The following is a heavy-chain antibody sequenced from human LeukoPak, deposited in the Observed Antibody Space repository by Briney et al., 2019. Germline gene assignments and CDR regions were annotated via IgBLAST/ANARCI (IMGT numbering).Heavy chain of an antibody. D-gene: IGHD5-12*01. CDR3: ARDHGGYETECYFDY. V-gene: IGHV3-48*04. Sequence: PGGSLRLSCAASGFTFSSYSMNWVRQAPGKGLEWVSYISSSSSTIYYADSVKGRFTISRDNAKNSLYLQMNSLRAEDTAVYYCARDHGGYETECYFDYWGQGTLVTVSS. J-gene: IGHJ4*02. CDR2: ISSSSSTI. CDR1: GFTFSSYS.